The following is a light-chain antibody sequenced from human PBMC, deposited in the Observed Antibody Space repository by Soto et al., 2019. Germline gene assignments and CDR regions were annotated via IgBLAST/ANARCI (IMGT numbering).Light chain of an antibody. CDR2: GAS. J-gene: IGKJ4*01. CDR3: QQCGSSPLT. Sequence: EIVLTQFPGTLSLSPGESATLSCRASQSVSSSYLAWYQQKPGQAPRVLIYGASSRASGIPDRFSGSGSGPDFTTTVSGLEPEDFAVYYGQQCGSSPLTFGGGTRVEIK. V-gene: IGKV3-20*01. CDR1: QSVSSSY.